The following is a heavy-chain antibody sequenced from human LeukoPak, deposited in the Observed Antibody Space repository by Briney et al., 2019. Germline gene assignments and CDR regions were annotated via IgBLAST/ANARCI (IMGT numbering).Heavy chain of an antibody. D-gene: IGHD3-22*01. Sequence: ASVKVSCKVSGYTLTELSMHWVRQAPGKGLEWMGGFDPEDGETIYAQKFQGRVTMTEDTSTDTAYMELSSLRSEDTAVYYCATDLRGYDSSGYYHFDYWGQGTLVTVSS. J-gene: IGHJ4*02. CDR1: GYTLTELS. CDR3: ATDLRGYDSSGYYHFDY. V-gene: IGHV1-24*01. CDR2: FDPEDGET.